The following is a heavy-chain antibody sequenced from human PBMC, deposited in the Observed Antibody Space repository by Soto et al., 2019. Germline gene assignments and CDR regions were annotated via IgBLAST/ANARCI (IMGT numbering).Heavy chain of an antibody. CDR2: IYSGGST. J-gene: IGHJ3*02. CDR1: GFTVSSNY. V-gene: IGHV3-53*04. Sequence: EVQLVESGGGLVQPGGSLRLSCAASGFTVSSNYMSWVRQAPGKGLEWVSVIYSGGSTYYADSVKGRFTISRHNSKNTLYLQMNSLRAEDTAVHYCARLEGDCSGGSCYSSAFDIWGQGTMVTVSS. CDR3: ARLEGDCSGGSCYSSAFDI. D-gene: IGHD2-15*01.